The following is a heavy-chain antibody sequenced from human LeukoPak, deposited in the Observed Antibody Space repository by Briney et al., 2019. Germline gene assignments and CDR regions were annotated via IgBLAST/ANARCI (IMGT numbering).Heavy chain of an antibody. CDR1: GYSFTSYW. J-gene: IGHJ4*02. V-gene: IGHV5-51*01. CDR2: IYPGDSDT. D-gene: IGHD3-22*01. CDR3: ARHLGPNYYDSSGPLFDY. Sequence: GESLKISCKGSGYSFTSYWIGWVRQMPGKGLEWMGIIYPGDSDTRYSPSFQGQVTISADKSISTAYLQWSSLKASDTATYYCARHLGPNYYDSSGPLFDYWGQGTLVTVSS.